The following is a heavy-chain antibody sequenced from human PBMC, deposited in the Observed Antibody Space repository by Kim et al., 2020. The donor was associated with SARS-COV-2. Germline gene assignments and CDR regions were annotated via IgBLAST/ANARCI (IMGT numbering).Heavy chain of an antibody. V-gene: IGHV4-39*01. D-gene: IGHD3-10*01. CDR1: GGSISSSSYK. J-gene: IGHJ5*02. CDR3: ARLPYGQFDP. CDR2: IYYSGST. Sequence: SETLSLTCTVSGGSISSSSYKWGWIRQPPGKGLEWFGSIYYSGSTYYNPSLKSRVTMSVDTSKNQFSLKLRSVTAADTAVYYCARLPYGQFDPWGQGTLVIVSS.